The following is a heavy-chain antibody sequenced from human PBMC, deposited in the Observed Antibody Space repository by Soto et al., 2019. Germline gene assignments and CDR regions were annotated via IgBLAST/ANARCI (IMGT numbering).Heavy chain of an antibody. V-gene: IGHV3-23*01. J-gene: IGHJ4*02. CDR2: ISGSGGST. Sequence: GGSLRLSCAASGFTFSSYAMSWVRQAPGKGLEWVSAISGSGGSTYYADSVKGRFTISRDNSKNTLYLQMNSLRAEDTAVYYCAKDDRRYSSSWWWDYWGQGTLVTVSS. CDR1: GFTFSSYA. D-gene: IGHD6-13*01. CDR3: AKDDRRYSSSWWWDY.